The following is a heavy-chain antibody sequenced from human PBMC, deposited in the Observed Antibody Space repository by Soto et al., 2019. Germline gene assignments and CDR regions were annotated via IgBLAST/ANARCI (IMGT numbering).Heavy chain of an antibody. CDR2: INPNSGNT. CDR1: GGTFSSYA. CDR3: ARGGWDPRSGYSYFDY. Sequence: ASVKVSCKASGGTFSSYAISWVRQATGQGLEWMGGINPNSGNTNYAQKFQGRVTMTRNTSISTAYMELSSLRSEDTAVYYCARGGWDPRSGYSYFDYWGQGTLVTVSS. J-gene: IGHJ4*02. D-gene: IGHD3-3*01. V-gene: IGHV1-8*02.